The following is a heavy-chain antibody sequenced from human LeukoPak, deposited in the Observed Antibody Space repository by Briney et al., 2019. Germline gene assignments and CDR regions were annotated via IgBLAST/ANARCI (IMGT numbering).Heavy chain of an antibody. CDR2: ISGSGGST. Sequence: PGESLRLSCAASGFTFSSYAMSWVRQAPGKGLEWVSAISGSGGSTYYADSVKGRFTISRDNSKNTLYLQMNSLRAEDTAVYYCATTLDYDILTFEGYFDYWGQGTLVTVSS. CDR3: ATTLDYDILTFEGYFDY. CDR1: GFTFSSYA. J-gene: IGHJ4*02. V-gene: IGHV3-23*01. D-gene: IGHD3-9*01.